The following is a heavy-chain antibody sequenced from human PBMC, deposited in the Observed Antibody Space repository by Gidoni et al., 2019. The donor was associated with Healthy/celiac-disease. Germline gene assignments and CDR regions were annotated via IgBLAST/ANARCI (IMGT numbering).Heavy chain of an antibody. J-gene: IGHJ4*02. CDR3: AREEKPYRLRWHY. CDR2: INPNSGGT. CDR1: GYNCTGYY. D-gene: IGHD4-17*01. Sequence: QVQLVQSGAEVKKPGASVKVSCKASGYNCTGYYMHWVRQAPGQGLEWMGWINPNSGGTNSAQKFQGWVTMTRDTSISTAYMELSRLRSDDTAVYYCAREEKPYRLRWHYWGQGTLVTVSS. V-gene: IGHV1-2*04.